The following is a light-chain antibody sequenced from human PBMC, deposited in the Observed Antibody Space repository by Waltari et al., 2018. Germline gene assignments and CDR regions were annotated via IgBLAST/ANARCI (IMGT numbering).Light chain of an antibody. CDR2: GAS. Sequence: EIVLTQSPDSLSLSPGERATLSCWASQSVSNNYLAWYQQKPGPAPRLLIYGASSRATGIPDRFNVSGSGTDFTLTISGLEPEDFAVYYCQQYSRSPLYTFGQGTKLEIK. V-gene: IGKV3-20*01. CDR1: QSVSNNY. J-gene: IGKJ2*01. CDR3: QQYSRSPLYT.